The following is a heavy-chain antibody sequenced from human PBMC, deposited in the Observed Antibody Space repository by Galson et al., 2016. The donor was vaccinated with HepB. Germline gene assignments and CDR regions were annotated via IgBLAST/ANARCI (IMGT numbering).Heavy chain of an antibody. CDR2: MSSSGSTI. D-gene: IGHD2-15*01. Sequence: SLRLSCAVSGFPFSDYYMSWIRQAPGKGLEWVSYMSSSGSTIYYADSVKGRFTISRDNAKNSLYLQMNRLRDDDTAVYYCARGGGCSGGNCFSKVEILYWGQGALVTVSS. CDR3: ARGGGCSGGNCFSKVEILY. CDR1: GFPFSDYY. J-gene: IGHJ4*02. V-gene: IGHV3-11*04.